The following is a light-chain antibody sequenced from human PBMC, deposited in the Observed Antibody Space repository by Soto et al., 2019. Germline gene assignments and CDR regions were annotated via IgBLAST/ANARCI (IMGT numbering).Light chain of an antibody. J-gene: IGKJ5*01. CDR3: QQRSVWPIT. V-gene: IGKV3-15*01. CDR1: QNVTIN. Sequence: EILLTHSPATLCVSPGERATLSCLASQNVTINLAWYQQKPGQAPRLLIYAVSTRATGIPARFSGSGSGTEFTLTINSLQSEDFAVYYCQQRSVWPITFGQGTRLEIK. CDR2: AVS.